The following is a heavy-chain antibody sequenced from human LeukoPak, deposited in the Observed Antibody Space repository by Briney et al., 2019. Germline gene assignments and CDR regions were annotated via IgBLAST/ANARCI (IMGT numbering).Heavy chain of an antibody. D-gene: IGHD4-11*01. V-gene: IGHV3-30-3*01. CDR2: ISYDGSNK. CDR3: ASGLQDYYYGMDV. J-gene: IGHJ6*02. Sequence: GRSLRLSCEPSGFTFSSYAMHWVRQAPGKGLEWVAAISYDGSNKYNADSVKGRFTISRDNSKNTLYLQMNSLRAEDTAVYYCASGLQDYYYGMDVWGQGTTVTVSS. CDR1: GFTFSSYA.